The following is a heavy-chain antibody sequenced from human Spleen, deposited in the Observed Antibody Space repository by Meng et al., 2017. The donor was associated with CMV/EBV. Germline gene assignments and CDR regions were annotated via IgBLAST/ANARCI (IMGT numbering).Heavy chain of an antibody. CDR3: ARGSLAYCSSTSCLRGGMDV. V-gene: IGHV4-34*01. Sequence: SQTLSLTCAVYGGSFSGYYWSWIRQPPGKGLEWIGEINHSGSTNYNPSLKSRVTISVDTSKNQFSLKLSSVTAADTAVYYCARGSLAYCSSTSCLRGGMDVWGQGTTVTVSS. J-gene: IGHJ6*02. D-gene: IGHD2-2*01. CDR1: GGSFSGYY. CDR2: INHSGST.